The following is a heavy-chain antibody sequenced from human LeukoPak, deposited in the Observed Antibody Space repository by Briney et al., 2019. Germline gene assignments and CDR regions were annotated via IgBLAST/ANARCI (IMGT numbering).Heavy chain of an antibody. V-gene: IGHV1-69*13. D-gene: IGHD2-2*02. J-gene: IGHJ6*02. CDR1: GYTFTSYY. CDR2: IIPIFGTA. Sequence: SVKVSCKASGYTFTSYYIHWIRQAPGQGLEWMGGIIPIFGTANYAQKFQGRATITADESTSTAYMELSSLRSEDTAVYYCAEGETVVVPAAIGAARYYYGMDVWGQGTTVTVSS. CDR3: AEGETVVVPAAIGAARYYYGMDV.